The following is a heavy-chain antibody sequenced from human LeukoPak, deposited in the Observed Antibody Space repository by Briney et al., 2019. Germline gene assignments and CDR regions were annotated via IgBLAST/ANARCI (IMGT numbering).Heavy chain of an antibody. V-gene: IGHV4-39*01. CDR1: GGSISSSSYY. CDR2: IYYSGST. D-gene: IGHD5-18*01. J-gene: IGHJ4*02. CDR3: ARQDVTAIDY. Sequence: SETLSLTCTVSGGSISSSSYYWGWIRQPPGKGLEWIGSIYYSGSTYYNPSLKSRVTISVDTSKNQFSRKLSSVTAADTAVYYCARQDVTAIDYWGQGTLVTVSS.